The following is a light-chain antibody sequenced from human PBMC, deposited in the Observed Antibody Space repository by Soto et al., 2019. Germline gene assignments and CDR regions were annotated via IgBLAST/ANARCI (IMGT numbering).Light chain of an antibody. J-gene: IGKJ1*01. CDR2: GAS. CDR3: QQYCSSPRT. Sequence: EIVLTQSPGTLSLSPGERDTLSCRASQTVSNSYLAWYQQKPGQAPSLLIYGASSRATGIPDRFSGSGSGTDFTLTISRLEPEDFAVYYCQQYCSSPRTFGQGTKVDIK. V-gene: IGKV3-20*01. CDR1: QTVSNSY.